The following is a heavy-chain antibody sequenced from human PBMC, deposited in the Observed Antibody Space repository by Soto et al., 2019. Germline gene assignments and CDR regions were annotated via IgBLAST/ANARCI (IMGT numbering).Heavy chain of an antibody. CDR3: VSSSSWYDN. V-gene: IGHV4-61*08. Sequence: PSETLSLTCSVSGGSVSSGAYYWGWIRQPPGKGLEWIGYKYYSGSTNYNPSLKSRVTISLDTSKNQFSLKLSSVAVADTAVYYCVSSSSWYDNWGQGTLVTVS. D-gene: IGHD6-13*01. CDR2: KYYSGST. CDR1: GGSVSSGAYY. J-gene: IGHJ5*02.